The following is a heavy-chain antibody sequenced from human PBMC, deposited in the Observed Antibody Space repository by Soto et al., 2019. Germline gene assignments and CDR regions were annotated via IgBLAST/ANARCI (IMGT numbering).Heavy chain of an antibody. CDR3: ARSNSGYYKWFDP. V-gene: IGHV4-39*01. CDR1: GDSISNSNYY. CDR2: IYYSGIT. D-gene: IGHD3-22*01. J-gene: IGHJ5*02. Sequence: HLQLQESGPGLVKPSETLSLTCTVSGDSISNSNYYWGWIRQPPGKGLEWIATIYYSGITYCNPSLKSRVAISVDTSKNQFSLKLSSVTAADTAIYYCARSNSGYYKWFDPWGQGTLVTVSS.